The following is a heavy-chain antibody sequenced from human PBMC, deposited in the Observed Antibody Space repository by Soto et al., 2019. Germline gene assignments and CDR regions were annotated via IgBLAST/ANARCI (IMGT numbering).Heavy chain of an antibody. D-gene: IGHD6-25*01. V-gene: IGHV3-7*01. J-gene: IGHJ4*02. CDR3: ARVSGTPNY. CDR2: INEDGSER. CDR1: RFTFSNYW. Sequence: EVQLVESGGGLVQPGGSLRLSCAASRFTFSNYWMTWVRQAPGKGLEWVAKINEDGSERYSVDSVKGRFTISRDNAKNSLYLQMNSLRADDTAVYYCARVSGTPNYWGQGTLVTVSS.